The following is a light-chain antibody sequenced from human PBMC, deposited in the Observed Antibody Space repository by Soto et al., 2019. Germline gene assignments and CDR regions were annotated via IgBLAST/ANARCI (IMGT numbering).Light chain of an antibody. CDR3: QQYYSYPA. Sequence: AIRMTQSPSSLSASTGDRVTITCRASQGISSYLASYQQKPGKAPKLLIYAASTLQSGVPSRFSGSGSGTDFTLTISCLQSEDFATYYCQQYYSYPAFGQGTKVEIK. V-gene: IGKV1-8*01. CDR2: AAS. J-gene: IGKJ1*01. CDR1: QGISSY.